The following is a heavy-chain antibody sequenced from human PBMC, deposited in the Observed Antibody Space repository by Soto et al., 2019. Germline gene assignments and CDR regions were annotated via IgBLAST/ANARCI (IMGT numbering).Heavy chain of an antibody. J-gene: IGHJ4*02. CDR3: ARAKSYYDTSGSDY. D-gene: IGHD3-22*01. V-gene: IGHV3-11*06. CDR2: ISSSSNDK. Sequence: QVQLVESGGGLVKPGGSLRLSCAASGFTFSDYYMSWIRQAPGKGLEWISYISSSSNDKNHADSVKGRFTISRDNAKNSLYLQMNSLRAEDTAVYYCARAKSYYDTSGSDYWGQGTLVTVSS. CDR1: GFTFSDYY.